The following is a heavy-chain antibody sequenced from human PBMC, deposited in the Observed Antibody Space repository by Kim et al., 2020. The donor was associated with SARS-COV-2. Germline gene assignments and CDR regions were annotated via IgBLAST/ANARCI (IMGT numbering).Heavy chain of an antibody. D-gene: IGHD3-10*01. CDR3: ARYEELNYYFDY. Sequence: SETLSLTCTASGDSINSNYWSWIRQPPGKGLEWIGYIYYTGSTKYATSLKSRVTILLDKSRNQFFLRLSSVTAADTAVYYCARYEELNYYFDYWGQGTLVTVSS. CDR1: GDSINSNY. J-gene: IGHJ4*02. V-gene: IGHV4-59*08. CDR2: IYYTGST.